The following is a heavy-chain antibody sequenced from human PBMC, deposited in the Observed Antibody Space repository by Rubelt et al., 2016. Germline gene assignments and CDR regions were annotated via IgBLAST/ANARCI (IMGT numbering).Heavy chain of an antibody. Sequence: ESGPGLVKPSQTLSLTCTVSGGSISSGGYYWRWIRQHPGQGLEWIGYIYYSGITYYNPSLKSRVTISVDTSKNQFSLKLSSVPAADTAVYYCSREGMVRGELNFDYWGQGTLVTVSS. CDR2: IYYSGIT. CDR1: GGSISSGGYY. V-gene: IGHV4-31*03. CDR3: SREGMVRGELNFDY. J-gene: IGHJ4*02. D-gene: IGHD3-10*01.